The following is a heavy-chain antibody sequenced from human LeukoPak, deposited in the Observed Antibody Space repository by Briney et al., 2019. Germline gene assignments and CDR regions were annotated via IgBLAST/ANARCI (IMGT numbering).Heavy chain of an antibody. D-gene: IGHD5-12*01. CDR1: GLIFSDYN. V-gene: IGHV3-30*02. Sequence: GGSLRLSCAASGLIFSDYNMHWARQAPGKGLEWVAFIWKGGSHKQYADSVKGRFTISRDNSKNTLYLQVNSLRPEDTTVYYCVKDNTGYAFDCWGQGTQVTVPS. CDR2: IWKGGSHK. CDR3: VKDNTGYAFDC. J-gene: IGHJ4*02.